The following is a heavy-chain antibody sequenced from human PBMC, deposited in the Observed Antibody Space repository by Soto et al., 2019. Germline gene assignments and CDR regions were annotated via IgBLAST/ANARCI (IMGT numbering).Heavy chain of an antibody. D-gene: IGHD3-10*01. J-gene: IGHJ4*02. V-gene: IGHV4-59*01. CDR3: ARSHSFDGSIYHYYFDF. CDR1: GGSISTYY. CDR2: IYASGAT. Sequence: SETLSLTCTVSGGSISTYYWSWIRQPPGGTLEWIGYIYASGATTYNPSLESRVTMSVDMPNNEFSLELTSLTAADTAVYYCARSHSFDGSIYHYYFDFWGQGTLVTVS.